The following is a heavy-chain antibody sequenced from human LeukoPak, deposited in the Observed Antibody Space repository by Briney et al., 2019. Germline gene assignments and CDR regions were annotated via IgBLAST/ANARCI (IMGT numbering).Heavy chain of an antibody. Sequence: GGSLRLSCAASGFTFSSYWMHWVRQAPGKGLVWVSRINSDGSSTSYADSVKGRFTISRDNAKNTLYLQMNSLRAEDTAVYYCARVIIAYSSGWHNWFDPWGQGTLVTVSS. CDR3: ARVIIAYSSGWHNWFDP. J-gene: IGHJ5*02. CDR1: GFTFSSYW. D-gene: IGHD6-19*01. V-gene: IGHV3-74*01. CDR2: INSDGSST.